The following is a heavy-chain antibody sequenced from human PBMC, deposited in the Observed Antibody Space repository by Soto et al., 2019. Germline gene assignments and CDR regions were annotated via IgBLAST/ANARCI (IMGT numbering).Heavy chain of an antibody. CDR3: ARQRTTVVTQAYFDH. CDR2: IYYSGRT. CDR1: GESIISSSYY. V-gene: IGHV4-39*01. Sequence: PSETLSLTCIVSGESIISSSYYWGWIRQPPGKGLEWIGSIYYSGRTYYNPSLKSRVTISTDTSKNQFSRKLSSVTATETAVYYCARQRTTVVTQAYFDHWGQGALVTVSS. D-gene: IGHD2-21*02. J-gene: IGHJ4*02.